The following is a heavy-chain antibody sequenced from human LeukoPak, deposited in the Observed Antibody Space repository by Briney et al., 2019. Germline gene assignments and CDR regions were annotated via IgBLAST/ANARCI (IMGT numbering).Heavy chain of an antibody. CDR1: GYSFTSHY. D-gene: IGHD3-22*01. J-gene: IGHJ6*03. V-gene: IGHV1-46*01. CDR3: ARVGPDYYDSSGYYYYYYMDV. CDR2: INPSGSST. Sequence: ASVKVSCKASGYSFTSHYMHWVRQAPGQGLEWMGLINPSGSSTLYAQKFQGRVTMTRDMSTTTDYMELSSLRSEDTAVYYCARVGPDYYDSSGYYYYYYMDVWGKGTTVTISS.